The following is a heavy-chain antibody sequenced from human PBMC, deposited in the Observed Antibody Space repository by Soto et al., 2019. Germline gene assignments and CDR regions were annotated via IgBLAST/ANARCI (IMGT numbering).Heavy chain of an antibody. V-gene: IGHV1-69*13. Sequence: GASVKVSCKASGGTFSSYAISWVRQAPGQGLEWMGGIIPIFGTANYAQKFQGRVTITADESTSTAYMELSSLRSEDTAVYYCARSLYRIAVAGDFDYWGQGTLVTVSS. J-gene: IGHJ4*02. CDR2: IIPIFGTA. CDR3: ARSLYRIAVAGDFDY. CDR1: GGTFSSYA. D-gene: IGHD6-19*01.